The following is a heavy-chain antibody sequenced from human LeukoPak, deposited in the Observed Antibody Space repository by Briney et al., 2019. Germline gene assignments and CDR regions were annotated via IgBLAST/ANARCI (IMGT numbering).Heavy chain of an antibody. CDR1: GYSISSGYY. Sequence: SETLSLTCAVSGYSISSGYYWGWIRQPPGKGLDWIGSISHSGSTYHNPSLRSRVTISIDTSKNPFSPRLNSVTATDTAVYYCARVGGYTYGNYYSNYWGQGTLVTVSS. D-gene: IGHD5-18*01. J-gene: IGHJ4*02. CDR3: ARVGGYTYGNYYSNY. V-gene: IGHV4-38-2*01. CDR2: ISHSGST.